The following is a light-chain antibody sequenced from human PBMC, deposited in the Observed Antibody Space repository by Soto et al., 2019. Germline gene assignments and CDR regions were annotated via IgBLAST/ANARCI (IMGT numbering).Light chain of an antibody. V-gene: IGLV2-14*01. CDR3: SSYTISNTLPFV. Sequence: VLTQPASVSGSPGQSITISCTGTRRDVGGYNYVSWYQQYPGKSPKLLIYEVTHRPSGVSNRFSGSKSGNTASLTISGLQAEGEADYYCSSYTISNTLPFVFGTGTKVTVL. CDR1: RRDVGGYNY. J-gene: IGLJ1*01. CDR2: EVT.